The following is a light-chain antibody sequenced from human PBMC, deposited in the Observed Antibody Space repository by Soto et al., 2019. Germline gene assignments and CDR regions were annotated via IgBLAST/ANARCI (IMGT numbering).Light chain of an antibody. J-gene: IGLJ1*01. CDR2: DVR. V-gene: IGLV2-14*03. Sequence: QSALTQPASVSGSPGQSITISCTGSSSDVGYYNYVSWYQQNPGKAPKLMIYDVRYRPSGVSDRFSGSTSGNTASLTLSGLQADDEADYYCSSYTSSSTLVFGTGTKVTVL. CDR3: SSYTSSSTLV. CDR1: SSDVGYYNY.